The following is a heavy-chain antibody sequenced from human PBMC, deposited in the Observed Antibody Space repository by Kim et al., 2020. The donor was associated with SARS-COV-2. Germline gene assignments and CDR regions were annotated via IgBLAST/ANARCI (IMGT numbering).Heavy chain of an antibody. V-gene: IGHV3-7*01. CDR3: ASGSGYFDY. Sequence: SEKSYVDSVKGRFTISRDNAKNSLYLQMNSLRAEDTAVYYCASGSGYFDYWGQGTLVTVSS. CDR2: SEK. J-gene: IGHJ4*02. D-gene: IGHD6-25*01.